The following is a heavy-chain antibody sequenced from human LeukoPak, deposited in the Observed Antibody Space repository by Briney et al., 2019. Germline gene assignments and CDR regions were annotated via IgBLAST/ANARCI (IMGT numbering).Heavy chain of an antibody. CDR2: IYPGDSDT. V-gene: IGHV5-51*01. J-gene: IGHJ4*02. D-gene: IGHD1-1*01. Sequence: GESLKISCKGSGYSFSNYWIGRVRQMPGKGLEWMGIIYPGDSDTRYSPTFKGQVTISADKSINTAYLQWSSLKASDTALYYCARRGNSNGYFEHWGQGTLVTVSS. CDR3: ARRGNSNGYFEH. CDR1: GYSFSNYW.